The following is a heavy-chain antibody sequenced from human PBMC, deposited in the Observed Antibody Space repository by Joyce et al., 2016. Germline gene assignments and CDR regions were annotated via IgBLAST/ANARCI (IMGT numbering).Heavy chain of an antibody. Sequence: QLQLQESGPGLVKPSETLSLTCTVSGGSISSSSYYWGWIRQPPGQGLEWIGSMYYMGGTYYNLYLQSRVTMSVDTSKNQFSLRLNSVTAADTAIYYCVRLHFVAGSWWSDPWGQGTLVTVSS. CDR1: GGSISSSSYY. J-gene: IGHJ5*02. CDR2: MYYMGGT. D-gene: IGHD6-19*01. CDR3: VRLHFVAGSWWSDP. V-gene: IGHV4-39*01.